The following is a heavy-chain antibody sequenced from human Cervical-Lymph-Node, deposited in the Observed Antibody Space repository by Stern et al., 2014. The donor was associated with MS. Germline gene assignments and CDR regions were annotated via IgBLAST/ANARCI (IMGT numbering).Heavy chain of an antibody. Sequence: EDQLVESGAEVKKPGESLKISCKLSGYSFTIYYIALVRQMPGKSLEWMGVIYPYDSDTTYSPSFQGQVTISADKSITTAYLQWSSLRASDTAMYYCARHVQGFDYWGQGTLVTVSS. J-gene: IGHJ4*02. CDR1: GYSFTIYY. V-gene: IGHV5-51*01. CDR3: ARHVQGFDY. CDR2: IYPYDSDT.